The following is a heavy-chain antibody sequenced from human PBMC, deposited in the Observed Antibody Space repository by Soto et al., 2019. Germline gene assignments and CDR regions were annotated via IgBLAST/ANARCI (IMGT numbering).Heavy chain of an antibody. CDR2: IWYDGSNK. CDR3: ARGPYYYDSSGYYYSHDAFDI. V-gene: IGHV3-33*01. J-gene: IGHJ3*02. D-gene: IGHD3-22*01. CDR1: GFTFSSYG. Sequence: PGGSLRLSXAASGFTFSSYGMHWVRQAPGKGLEWVAVIWYDGSNKYYADSVKGRFTISRDNSKNTLYLQMNSLRAEDTAVYYCARGPYYYDSSGYYYSHDAFDIWGQGTMVTVSS.